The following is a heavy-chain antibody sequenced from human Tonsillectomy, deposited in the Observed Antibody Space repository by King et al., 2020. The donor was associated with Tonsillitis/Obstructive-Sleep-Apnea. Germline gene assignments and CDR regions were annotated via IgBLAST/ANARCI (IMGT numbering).Heavy chain of an antibody. CDR2: IDWDDDK. Sequence: VTLKESGPALVKPTQTLTLTCTFSWFSLSTSEMCVSWIRQPPGKALEWLARIDWDDDKYYTTSLKTRLTISKDTSKNQVVLTMTNMDPVDTATYYCARTVTGGFYFAYWGQGTLVTVSS. D-gene: IGHD4-17*01. J-gene: IGHJ4*02. CDR3: ARTVTGGFYFAY. CDR1: WFSLSTSEMC. V-gene: IGHV2-70*11.